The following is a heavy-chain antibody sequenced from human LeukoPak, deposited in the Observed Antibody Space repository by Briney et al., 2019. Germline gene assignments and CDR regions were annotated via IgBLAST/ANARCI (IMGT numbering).Heavy chain of an antibody. CDR2: ISAYNGNT. CDR1: GYTFTGYY. J-gene: IGHJ6*03. V-gene: IGHV1-18*04. Sequence: ASVKVSCKATGYTFTGYYMHWVRQAPGQGLEWMGWISAYNGNTNYAQKLQGRVTMTTDTSTSTAYMELRSLRSDDTAVYYCARRADIVVVPAAIFYYYYYMDVWGKGTTVTVSS. D-gene: IGHD2-2*02. CDR3: ARRADIVVVPAAIFYYYYYMDV.